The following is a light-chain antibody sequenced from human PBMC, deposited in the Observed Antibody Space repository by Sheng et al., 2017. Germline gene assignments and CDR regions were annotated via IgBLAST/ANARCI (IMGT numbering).Light chain of an antibody. CDR3: QQYRT. J-gene: IGKJ1*01. CDR1: QPITNS. CDR2: DAS. Sequence: DIPMTQSPSSLSASVGDRVTITCQATQPITNSLNWYHQKPGKAPNLLIYDASTLESGVPGRFAGRRSGTDFTFTISSLQPEDVGTYYCQQYRTFGQGTKVEIK. V-gene: IGKV1-33*01.